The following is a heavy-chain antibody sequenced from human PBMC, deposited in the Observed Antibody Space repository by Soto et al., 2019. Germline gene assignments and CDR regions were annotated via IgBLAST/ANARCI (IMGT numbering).Heavy chain of an antibody. CDR1: GFTFSSYT. CDR3: AKGSASVSPYYFDY. V-gene: IGHV3-23*01. CDR2: ISGGGRST. J-gene: IGHJ4*02. Sequence: VGSLRLSCAASGFTFSSYTMGWVRRSPGKGLEWISAISGGGRSTFHADSVKGRFTISRDNSGNTLYLQLSSLRAEDAAVYYCAKGSASVSPYYFDYWGQGIQVTVSS.